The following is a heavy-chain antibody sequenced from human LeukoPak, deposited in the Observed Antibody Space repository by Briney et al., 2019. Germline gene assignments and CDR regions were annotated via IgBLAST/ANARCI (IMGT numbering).Heavy chain of an antibody. CDR2: ISSSSSYI. CDR3: AREGSWYAYWDY. CDR1: GFTFSSYS. D-gene: IGHD6-13*01. V-gene: IGHV3-21*01. J-gene: IGHJ4*02. Sequence: GGSLRLSCAASGFTFSSYSMNWVRQAPGTGLEWVSSISSSSSYIYYADSVKGRFTISRDNAKNSLYLQMNSLRAEDTAVYYCAREGSWYAYWDYWGQGTLVTVSS.